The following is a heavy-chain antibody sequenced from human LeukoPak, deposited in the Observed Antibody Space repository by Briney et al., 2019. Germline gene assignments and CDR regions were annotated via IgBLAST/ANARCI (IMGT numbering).Heavy chain of an antibody. J-gene: IGHJ6*03. D-gene: IGHD3-16*02. CDR3: ARGVWGSYRYRNYYYYMDV. V-gene: IGHV5-51*01. CDR2: IYPGDSDT. CDR1: GYSFTSYW. Sequence: GESLKISCKGSGYSFTSYWTGWVRQMPGKGLEWMGIIYPGDSDTRYSPSFQGQVTISADKSISTAYLQWSSLKASDTAMYYCARGVWGSYRYRNYYYYMDVWGKGTTVTVS.